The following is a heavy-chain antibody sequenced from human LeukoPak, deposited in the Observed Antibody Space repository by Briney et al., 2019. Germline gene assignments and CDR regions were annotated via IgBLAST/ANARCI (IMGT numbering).Heavy chain of an antibody. D-gene: IGHD6-19*01. Sequence: GGYLRLSCAASGYTFGPYSVNWVRQAPGKGLEWISYISGDSSTTHYADSVKGRFTISRDNAKNSLYLQMNSLRDEDTAVYYCARDPYSSRWFDFWGQGTLVTVSS. V-gene: IGHV3-48*02. J-gene: IGHJ4*02. CDR1: GYTFGPYS. CDR2: ISGDSSTT. CDR3: ARDPYSSRWFDF.